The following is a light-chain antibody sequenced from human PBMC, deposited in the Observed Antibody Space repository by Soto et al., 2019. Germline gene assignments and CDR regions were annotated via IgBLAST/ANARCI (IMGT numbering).Light chain of an antibody. Sequence: DIQMTQSPSTLSASVGDRVTITCRASQSISSWLAWYQQKPGKAPKLLIFQASSLTSGVPSRFSGSGSATEYTLTISRLQPYDFATYYCEDYSSSSGLTFGGGTKVEIK. CDR3: EDYSSSSGLT. CDR1: QSISSW. J-gene: IGKJ4*01. CDR2: QAS. V-gene: IGKV1-5*03.